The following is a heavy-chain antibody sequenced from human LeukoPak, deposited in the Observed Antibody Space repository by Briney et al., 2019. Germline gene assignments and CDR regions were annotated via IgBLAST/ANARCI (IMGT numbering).Heavy chain of an antibody. V-gene: IGHV1-69*04. CDR1: GGTFSSYA. D-gene: IGHD2-2*02. J-gene: IGHJ4*02. CDR3: ATELFVPQYPDY. Sequence: SVEVSCKASGGTFSSYAISWVRQAPGQGLEWMGRIIPNLGIANYAQKFQGRVTMTEDTSTDTAYMELSSLRSDDTAVYYCATELFVPQYPDYWGQGTLVTVSS. CDR2: IIPNLGIA.